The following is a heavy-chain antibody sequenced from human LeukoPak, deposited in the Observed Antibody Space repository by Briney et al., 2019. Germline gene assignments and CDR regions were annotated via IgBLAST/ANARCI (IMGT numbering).Heavy chain of an antibody. CDR2: ISYDGRNK. CDR1: GFTFSSYG. CDR3: AKASVGYGMDV. Sequence: GGSLRLSCAASGFTFSSYGMHWVRQAPGKGLEWVAVISYDGRNKYYADSVKGRFTISRDNSKNTLYLQMNSLRAEDTAVYYCAKASVGYGMDVWGKGTTVTVSS. J-gene: IGHJ6*04. V-gene: IGHV3-30*18. D-gene: IGHD4-23*01.